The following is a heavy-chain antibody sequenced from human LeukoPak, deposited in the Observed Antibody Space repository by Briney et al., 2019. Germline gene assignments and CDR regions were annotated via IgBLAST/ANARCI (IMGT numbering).Heavy chain of an antibody. J-gene: IGHJ3*02. V-gene: IGHV3-48*04. CDR2: ISRSSSTI. CDR1: GFTFSNYS. CDR3: ARTLGDAFDI. Sequence: PGGSLRLSCAASGFTFSNYSMNWVRQAPGKGLEWVSYISRSSSTIYYADSVKGRFTISRDNAKNSLYLQMNSLRAEDTAVYYCARTLGDAFDIWGQGTMVTVSS.